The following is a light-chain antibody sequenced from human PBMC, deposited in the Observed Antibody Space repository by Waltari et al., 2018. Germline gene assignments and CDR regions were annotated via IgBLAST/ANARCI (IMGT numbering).Light chain of an antibody. CDR2: WAS. Sequence: DIVMTQSPDPLAGSLGERATINCKSSQSVLYSSNNNNYLAWYRQKPGQPPKLLFYWASTRASGVPDRFSGSGSGTDFTLTISSLQAEDVAVYYCQQYYTTPRTFGQGTTVEIK. CDR1: QSVLYSSNNNNY. CDR3: QQYYTTPRT. J-gene: IGKJ1*01. V-gene: IGKV4-1*01.